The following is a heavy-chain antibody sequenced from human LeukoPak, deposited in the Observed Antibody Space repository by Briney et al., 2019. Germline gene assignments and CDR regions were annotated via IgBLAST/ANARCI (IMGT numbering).Heavy chain of an antibody. D-gene: IGHD1-26*01. CDR1: DGSINSYY. CDR3: ARGRSNCYGMDV. J-gene: IGHJ6*02. CDR2: IYYNGNT. V-gene: IGHV4-59*01. Sequence: SETLSLTCSVSDGSINSYYWNWIRRPPGKGLEWIGYIYYNGNTNYSPSLKSRVTMSVDTSKNLFSLKVSSVTAADTAVYYCARGRSNCYGMDVWGQGTTVTVSS.